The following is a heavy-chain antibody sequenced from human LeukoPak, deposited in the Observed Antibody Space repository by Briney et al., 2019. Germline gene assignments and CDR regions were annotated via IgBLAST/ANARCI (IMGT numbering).Heavy chain of an antibody. D-gene: IGHD2-2*03. Sequence: GGPLRLSCAASGFTFSSHSMNWLRPAPGKGLEWVSSISSSSSYIYYADSVKGRFTISRDNAKNSLYLQMNSLRAEDTAVYYCASGMDIVVVPAAPAAFDIWGQGTMVTVSS. J-gene: IGHJ3*02. CDR1: GFTFSSHS. CDR3: ASGMDIVVVPAAPAAFDI. CDR2: ISSSSSYI. V-gene: IGHV3-21*01.